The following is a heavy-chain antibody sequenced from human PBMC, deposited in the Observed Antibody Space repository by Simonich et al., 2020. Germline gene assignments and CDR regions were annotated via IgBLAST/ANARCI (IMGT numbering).Heavy chain of an antibody. D-gene: IGHD2-2*01. CDR1: GFTLRSYW. J-gene: IGHJ3*02. CDR3: ASFNVVPAADAFDI. CDR2: FNRYGSST. V-gene: IGHV3-74*01. Sequence: EVQLVESGGGLVQTGGTLRLSCAASGFTLRSYWMHWVRQDTGKGRLCVSRFNRYGSSTSYADSVKGRFTIARDNAKNTLYLHMNSLRAEDTAVYYCASFNVVPAADAFDIWGQGTMVTVSS.